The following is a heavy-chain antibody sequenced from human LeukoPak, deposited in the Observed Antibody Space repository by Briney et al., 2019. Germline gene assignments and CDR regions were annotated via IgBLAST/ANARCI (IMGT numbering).Heavy chain of an antibody. J-gene: IGHJ4*02. CDR2: INWNGGST. CDR1: GFTFDDYG. CDR3: AKLIREVTTYDY. Sequence: GGSLRLSCAASGFTFDDYGMSWVRQAPGKGLEWVSGINWNGGSTGYADSVKGRFTISRDNAKNSLFLQMNTLRVEDTAVYYCAKLIREVTTYDYWGPGALVTVSS. D-gene: IGHD2-21*02. V-gene: IGHV3-20*04.